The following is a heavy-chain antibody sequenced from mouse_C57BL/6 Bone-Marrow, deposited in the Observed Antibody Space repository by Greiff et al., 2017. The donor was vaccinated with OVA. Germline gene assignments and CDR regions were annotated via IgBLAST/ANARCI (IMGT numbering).Heavy chain of an antibody. J-gene: IGHJ2*01. D-gene: IGHD2-5*01. V-gene: IGHV3-6*01. CDR3: ASYSNPFDY. CDR2: ISYDGSN. Sequence: DVKLQESGPGLVKPSQSLSLTCSVTGYSITSGYYWNWIRQFPGNKLEWMGYISYDGSNNYNPSLKNRISITRDTSKNQFFLKLNSVTTEDTATYYCASYSNPFDYWGQGTTLTVSS. CDR1: GYSITSGYY.